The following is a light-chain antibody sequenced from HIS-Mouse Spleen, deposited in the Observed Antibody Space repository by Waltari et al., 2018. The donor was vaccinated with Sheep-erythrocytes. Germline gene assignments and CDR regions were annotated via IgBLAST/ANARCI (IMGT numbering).Light chain of an antibody. CDR3: CSYAGSSTPWV. Sequence: QSALTQPASVSGSPGQSITLSCTGTSRYVGSYTLVSWYQQHPGKAPKLMIYEGSKRPSGVSNRFSGSKSGNTASLTISGLQAEDEADYYCCSYAGSSTPWVFGGGTKLTVL. V-gene: IGLV2-23*01. CDR1: SRYVGSYTL. J-gene: IGLJ3*02. CDR2: EGS.